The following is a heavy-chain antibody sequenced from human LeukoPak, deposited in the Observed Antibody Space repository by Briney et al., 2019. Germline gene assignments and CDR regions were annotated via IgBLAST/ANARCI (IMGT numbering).Heavy chain of an antibody. V-gene: IGHV3-30*04. Sequence: GGSLRLSCAASGFTFSSYAMHWVRQAPGKGLEWVAVISYDGSNKYYADSVKGRFTISRDNSKNTLYLQMNSLRAEDTAVYYCARETDSTLFDYWGQGTLVTVSS. CDR2: ISYDGSNK. J-gene: IGHJ4*02. D-gene: IGHD2-2*01. CDR3: ARETDSTLFDY. CDR1: GFTFSSYA.